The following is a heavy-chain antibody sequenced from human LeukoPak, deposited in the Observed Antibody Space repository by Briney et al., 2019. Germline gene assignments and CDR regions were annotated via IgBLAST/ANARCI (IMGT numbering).Heavy chain of an antibody. CDR1: GYTFTGYY. V-gene: IGHV1-18*04. D-gene: IGHD3-10*01. J-gene: IGHJ4*02. Sequence: ASVKVSCKASGYTFTGYYMHWVRQAPGQGLEWMGWISAYNGNTNYAQKLQGRVTMTTDTSTSTAYMELRSLRSDDTAVYYCARGNYGSGSYYREYFDYWGQGTLVTVSS. CDR2: ISAYNGNT. CDR3: ARGNYGSGSYYREYFDY.